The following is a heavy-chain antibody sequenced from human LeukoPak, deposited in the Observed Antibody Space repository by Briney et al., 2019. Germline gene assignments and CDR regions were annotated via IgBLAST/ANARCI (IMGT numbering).Heavy chain of an antibody. CDR2: INHSGST. CDR3: ARGPYYEN. J-gene: IGHJ4*02. V-gene: IGHV4-34*01. CDR1: GGSFSGYY. Sequence: SETLSLTCAVYGGSFSGYYWSWIRQPPGKGLEWIGEINHSGSTNYNPSLKSRVTISVDTSKNQFSLKLSSVTAADTAVYYCARGPYYENWGQGTLVTVPS.